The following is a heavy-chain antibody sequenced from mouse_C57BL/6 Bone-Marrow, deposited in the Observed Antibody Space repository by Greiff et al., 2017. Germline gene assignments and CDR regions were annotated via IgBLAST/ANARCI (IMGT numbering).Heavy chain of an antibody. CDR2: INPNNGGT. V-gene: IGHV1-26*01. D-gene: IGHD3-3*01. Sequence: VQLQQSGPELVKPGASVKISCKASGYTFTDYYMNWVKQSHGKSLEWIGDINPNNGGTSYNQKFKGKATLTVDKSSSTAYMELRSLTSEDSAVDYCARAGTWFAYWGQGTLVTVS. CDR1: GYTFTDYY. CDR3: ARAGTWFAY. J-gene: IGHJ3*01.